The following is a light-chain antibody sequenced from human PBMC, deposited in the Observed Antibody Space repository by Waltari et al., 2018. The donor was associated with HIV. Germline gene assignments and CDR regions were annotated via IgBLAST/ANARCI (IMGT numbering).Light chain of an antibody. J-gene: IGLJ2*01. CDR1: SSNIGSNY. Sequence: QSVLTQPPSASGTPGQRVTISCSGRSSNIGSNYVYWYQQLPGTAPKLLIYRNNQRPSGVPDRFSGSKSGTSASLAISGLRSEDEADYYCATWDDSLSVVVFGGGTKLTFL. V-gene: IGLV1-47*01. CDR3: ATWDDSLSVVV. CDR2: RNN.